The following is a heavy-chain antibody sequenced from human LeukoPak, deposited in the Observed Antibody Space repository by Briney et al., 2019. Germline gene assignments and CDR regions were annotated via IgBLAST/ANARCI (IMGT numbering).Heavy chain of an antibody. CDR1: GGSFSGYY. CDR3: ARLHDDPRSNPIVVVPAAHPSGRGWFDP. V-gene: IGHV4-34*01. Sequence: KTSETLSLTCAVYGGSFSGYYWSWLRQPPGKGLEWIGEINHSGSTNSNPSLKSRVTISVDTSKNQFSLKLSSVTAADTAVYYCARLHDDPRSNPIVVVPAAHPSGRGWFDPWGQGTLVTVSS. D-gene: IGHD2-2*01. J-gene: IGHJ5*02. CDR2: INHSGST.